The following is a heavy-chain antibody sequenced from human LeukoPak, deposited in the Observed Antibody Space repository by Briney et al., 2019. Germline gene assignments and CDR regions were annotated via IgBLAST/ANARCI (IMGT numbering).Heavy chain of an antibody. CDR3: ARVYETNGYLY. D-gene: IGHD3-22*01. V-gene: IGHV3-13*01. CDR2: IGTAGDT. CDR1: GFTFSSYD. Sequence: GGSLRLSCAASGFTFSSYDMHWVRHATGKGLEWVSAIGTAGDTYYPGSVKGRFTISRENAKNSLYLQMNSLRVEDTAVYYCARVYETNGYLYWGQGSLVTVSS. J-gene: IGHJ4*02.